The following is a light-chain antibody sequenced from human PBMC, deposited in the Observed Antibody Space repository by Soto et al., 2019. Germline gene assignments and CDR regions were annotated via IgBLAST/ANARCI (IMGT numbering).Light chain of an antibody. V-gene: IGKV1-5*01. Sequence: GDRVTVTCRASQSVGTWLAWYQQKPGRAPNLLIYDASSLESGVPSSFSGSGSGTEFTLTISSLQPDDFATYYCQQYNSYPWTFGQGTKVDIK. CDR3: QQYNSYPWT. J-gene: IGKJ1*01. CDR2: DAS. CDR1: QSVGTW.